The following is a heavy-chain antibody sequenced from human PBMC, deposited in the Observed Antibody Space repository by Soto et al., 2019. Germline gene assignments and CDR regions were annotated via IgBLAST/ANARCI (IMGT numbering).Heavy chain of an antibody. CDR1: GGSISSYY. CDR3: ARGFYDFWSGYPSWFDP. D-gene: IGHD3-3*01. J-gene: IGHJ5*02. Sequence: SETLSLTCTVSGGSISSYYWSWIRQPPGKGLEWIGYIYYSGSTNYNPSLKSRVTISVDTSKNQFSLKLSSVTAADTAVYYCARGFYDFWSGYPSWFDPWGQGTLVTVSS. V-gene: IGHV4-59*01. CDR2: IYYSGST.